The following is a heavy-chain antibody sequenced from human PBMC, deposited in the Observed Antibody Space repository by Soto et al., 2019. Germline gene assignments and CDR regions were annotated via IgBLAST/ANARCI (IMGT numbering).Heavy chain of an antibody. D-gene: IGHD1-26*01. J-gene: IGHJ4*02. Sequence: QVQLQESGPGLVKPSQTLSLTCTVSDAPVNSGGYYWSWLRHLPGKGLEWIGYIYFSGSTYYNPSLESRVTISLDTSQTQFSLKLSSVTVADTAVYYCASGNAWEALLAYWGQGTLVTVSS. V-gene: IGHV4-31*03. CDR3: ASGNAWEALLAY. CDR1: DAPVNSGGYY. CDR2: IYFSGST.